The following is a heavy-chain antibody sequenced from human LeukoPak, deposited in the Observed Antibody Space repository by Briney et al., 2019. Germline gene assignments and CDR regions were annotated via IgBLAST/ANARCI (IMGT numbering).Heavy chain of an antibody. CDR1: GGSFSSYY. CDR2: IYYSGST. D-gene: IGHD2-15*01. V-gene: IGHV4-59*01. CDR3: ARTLCSGGSCYCDY. Sequence: SETLSLTCAVYGGSFSSYYWSWIRQPPGKGLEWIGYIYYSGSTNYNPSLKSRVTISVDTSKNQFSLKLSSVTAADTAVYYCARTLCSGGSCYCDYWGQGTLVTVSS. J-gene: IGHJ4*02.